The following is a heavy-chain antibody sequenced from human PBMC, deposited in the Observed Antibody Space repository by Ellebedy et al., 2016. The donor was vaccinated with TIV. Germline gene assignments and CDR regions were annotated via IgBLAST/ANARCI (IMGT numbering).Heavy chain of an antibody. D-gene: IGHD4-17*01. CDR3: AKDLYGDRNSPFDY. J-gene: IGHJ4*02. CDR2: INGDGSKE. Sequence: GESLKISXAASGFTFSSYWMSWVRQAPGKGLEWVANINGDGSKEYYVDSVKGRFTISRDNAKNSLYLQMNSLRAEDTALYYCAKDLYGDRNSPFDYWGQGTLVTVSS. CDR1: GFTFSSYW. V-gene: IGHV3-7*03.